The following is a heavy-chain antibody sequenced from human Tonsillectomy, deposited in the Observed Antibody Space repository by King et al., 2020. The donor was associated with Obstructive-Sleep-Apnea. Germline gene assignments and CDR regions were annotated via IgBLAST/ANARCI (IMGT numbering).Heavy chain of an antibody. CDR3: ARDPTNLWYFDL. CDR1: GLTFNYYS. CDR2: ISSSSSPI. D-gene: IGHD1-14*01. J-gene: IGHJ2*01. Sequence: VQLVESGGGLVQPGGSLRLSCAASGLTFNYYSMNWVRQAPGKGLEWVSYISSSSSPIYYADSVKGRFTISRDNAKNSLYLQMNSLRPEDTAMYFCARDPTNLWYFDLWGRGTLVTVSS. V-gene: IGHV3-48*04.